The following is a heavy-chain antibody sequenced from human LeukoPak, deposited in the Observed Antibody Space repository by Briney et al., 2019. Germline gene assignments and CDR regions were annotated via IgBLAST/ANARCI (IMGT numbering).Heavy chain of an antibody. Sequence: PGGSLRLSCAVSGFTFSGYNMNWVRQAPGKGLEWIAYISSTSVIYYADSLKGRFTISRDNAKNSLYLQMNSLRVDDTDVYYCAREGDGGNSGFAYWGQGTLVTVSS. CDR3: AREGDGGNSGFAY. J-gene: IGHJ4*02. CDR2: ISSTSVI. D-gene: IGHD4-23*01. CDR1: GFTFSGYN. V-gene: IGHV3-48*01.